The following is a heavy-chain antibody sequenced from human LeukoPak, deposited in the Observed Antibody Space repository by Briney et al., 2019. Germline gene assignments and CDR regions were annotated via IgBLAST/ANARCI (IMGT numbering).Heavy chain of an antibody. V-gene: IGHV4-59*08. CDR3: ARHGWELLLSWFDP. J-gene: IGHJ5*02. Sequence: SETLSLTCTVSGGSISSYYWSWIRQPPGKGLEWIGYIYYSGSTNYNPPLKSRVTISVDTSKNQFSLKLSSVTAADTAVYYCARHGWELLLSWFDPWGQGTLVTVSS. D-gene: IGHD1-26*01. CDR2: IYYSGST. CDR1: GGSISSYY.